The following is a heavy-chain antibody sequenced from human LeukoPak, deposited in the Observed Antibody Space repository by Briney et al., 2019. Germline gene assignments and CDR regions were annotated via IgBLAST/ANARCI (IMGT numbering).Heavy chain of an antibody. CDR3: ARVSNYDYVWGSYPTDY. Sequence: GGSLRLSCAASGFTFSSYSMNWVRQAPGKGLEWVSSISSSSSHIYYADSVKGRFTISRDNAKNSLYLQMNSLRAEDTAVYYCARVSNYDYVWGSYPTDYWGQGTLVTVSS. CDR1: GFTFSSYS. D-gene: IGHD3-16*02. J-gene: IGHJ4*02. CDR2: ISSSSSHI. V-gene: IGHV3-21*01.